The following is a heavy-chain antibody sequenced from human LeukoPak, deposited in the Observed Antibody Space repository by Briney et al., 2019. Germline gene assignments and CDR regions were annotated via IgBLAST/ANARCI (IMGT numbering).Heavy chain of an antibody. J-gene: IGHJ6*03. CDR2: IYHSGST. Sequence: SETLSLTCTVSGYSISSGYYWGWIRQPPGKGLEWIGSIYHSGSTYYNPYLKSRVTISVDTSKSQFSLKLSSVTAADTAVYYCARVVPPTPYYMDVWGKGTTVTVSS. D-gene: IGHD4/OR15-4a*01. CDR3: ARVVPPTPYYMDV. CDR1: GYSISSGYY. V-gene: IGHV4-38-2*02.